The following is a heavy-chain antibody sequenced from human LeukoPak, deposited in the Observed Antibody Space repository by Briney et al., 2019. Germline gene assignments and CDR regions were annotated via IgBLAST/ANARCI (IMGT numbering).Heavy chain of an antibody. CDR3: AKDRGSRYYGTYFDY. Sequence: GGSLRLSCAASGFTFSSYGMHWVRQAPGKGLEWVAVISYDGSKKYHADSVKGRFTISRDNSKNTLYLQMNSLRAEDTAVYYCAKDRGSRYYGTYFDYWGQGTLVTVSS. CDR1: GFTFSSYG. V-gene: IGHV3-30*18. CDR2: ISYDGSKK. J-gene: IGHJ4*02. D-gene: IGHD3-10*01.